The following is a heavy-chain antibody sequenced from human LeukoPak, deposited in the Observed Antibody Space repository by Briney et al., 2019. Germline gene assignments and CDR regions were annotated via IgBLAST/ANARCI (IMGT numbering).Heavy chain of an antibody. J-gene: IGHJ4*02. CDR3: ARCPYYDFWSGWYFDY. Sequence: ASVKVSCKASGYTFTGYYMHWVRQAPGQGLEWMGWINPNSGGTNYAQKFQGRVTMTRDTSISTAYMELSRLRSDDTAVYYCARCPYYDFWSGWYFDYWGQGTLVTVSS. D-gene: IGHD3-3*01. CDR2: INPNSGGT. V-gene: IGHV1-2*02. CDR1: GYTFTGYY.